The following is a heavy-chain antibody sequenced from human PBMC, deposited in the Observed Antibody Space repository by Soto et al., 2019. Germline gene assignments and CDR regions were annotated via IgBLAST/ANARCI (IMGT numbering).Heavy chain of an antibody. CDR2: ISAYNGNT. V-gene: IGHV1-18*01. Sequence: ASVKVSCKASGYTFTSYGISWVRQAPGQGLEWMGWISAYNGNTNYAQKLQGRVTMTTDTSTSTAYMELRSLRSDDTAVYYCARDRRPYSSSWAGAAAGLGDYWGQGTLVTVSS. D-gene: IGHD6-6*01. J-gene: IGHJ4*02. CDR1: GYTFTSYG. CDR3: ARDRRPYSSSWAGAAAGLGDY.